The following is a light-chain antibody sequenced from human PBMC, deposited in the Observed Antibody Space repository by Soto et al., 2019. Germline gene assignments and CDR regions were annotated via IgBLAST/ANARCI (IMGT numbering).Light chain of an antibody. Sequence: IVLTQSPGTLSLSPGERATVCCRASQTGSNSYLAWYQQKSGQAPRLLIYGVSTRATGTPDRFSGSGSGTEFTLTIGRLEPEDFAVYFCQHYVYPQWTFGPGTKVDIK. V-gene: IGKV3-20*01. CDR2: GVS. J-gene: IGKJ1*01. CDR1: QTGSNSY. CDR3: QHYVYPQWT.